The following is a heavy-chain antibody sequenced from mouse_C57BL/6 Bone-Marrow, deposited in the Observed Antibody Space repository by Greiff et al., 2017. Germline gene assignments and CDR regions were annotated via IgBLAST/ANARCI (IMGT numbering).Heavy chain of an antibody. J-gene: IGHJ3*01. D-gene: IGHD2-1*01. CDR1: GYTFTDYY. V-gene: IGHV1-26*01. Sequence: EVQLQQSGPELVKPGASVKISCKASGYTFTDYYMNWVKQSHGKSLEWIGDINPNNGGTSYNQKFKGKATLTVDKSSSTAYMELRSLTSEDSAVYYCAGWGGNYFFAYWGQGTLVTVSA. CDR2: INPNNGGT. CDR3: AGWGGNYFFAY.